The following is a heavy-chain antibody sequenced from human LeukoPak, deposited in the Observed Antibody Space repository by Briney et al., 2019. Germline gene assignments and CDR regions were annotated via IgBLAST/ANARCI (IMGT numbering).Heavy chain of an antibody. D-gene: IGHD1-1*01. J-gene: IGHJ4*02. Sequence: GGSLRLSCAASGFTFSSYAMHWVRQAPGKGLEYVSAITSNGGSTYYANSVKGRFTISRDNSKSTLYLQMGSLRAEDTAVYYCARGSTTGMTCFDYWGQGTLVTVSS. CDR1: GFTFSSYA. CDR3: ARGSTTGMTCFDY. V-gene: IGHV3-64*01. CDR2: ITSNGGST.